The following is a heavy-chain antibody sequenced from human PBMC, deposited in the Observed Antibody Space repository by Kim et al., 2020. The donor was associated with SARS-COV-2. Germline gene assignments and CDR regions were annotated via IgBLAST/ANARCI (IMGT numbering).Heavy chain of an antibody. D-gene: IGHD3-22*01. J-gene: IGHJ4*02. Sequence: GGSLRLSCVASGFTFNNYGMSWVRQGPGKGLEWVSAISSRAGNTYYADSVKGRFTISRDNSKNTLYLQMNNLRAEDTAVYYCAKAVTVVSLIDFWGQGTLVTVSA. CDR1: GFTFNNYG. V-gene: IGHV3-23*01. CDR2: ISSRAGNT. CDR3: AKAVTVVSLIDF.